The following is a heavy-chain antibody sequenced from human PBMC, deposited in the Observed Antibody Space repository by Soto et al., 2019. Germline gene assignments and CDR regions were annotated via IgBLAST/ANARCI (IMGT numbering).Heavy chain of an antibody. CDR2: IYPGDSDT. J-gene: IGHJ5*02. Sequence: GESLKISCKGSGYSFTSYWIGWVRQMPGKGLEWMGIIYPGDSDTGYSPSFQGQVTISADKSISTAYLQWSSLKASDTAMYYCARSLPRYYDFWSGYYFDWFDPWGQGTLVTVSS. V-gene: IGHV5-51*01. CDR1: GYSFTSYW. D-gene: IGHD3-3*01. CDR3: ARSLPRYYDFWSGYYFDWFDP.